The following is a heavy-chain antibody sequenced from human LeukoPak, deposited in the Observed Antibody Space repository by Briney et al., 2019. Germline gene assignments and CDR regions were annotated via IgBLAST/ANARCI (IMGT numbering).Heavy chain of an antibody. D-gene: IGHD2-2*01. J-gene: IGHJ4*02. CDR3: ARVTPGSTSPHFDY. CDR1: GYTFTGYY. V-gene: IGHV1-2*02. CDR2: INPNSGGT. Sequence: ASVKVSCKASGYTFTGYYMHWVRQAPGQGLEWMGWINPNSGGTNYAQKFQGRVTMTRDTSKNQFSLKLSSVTAADTAVYYCARVTPGSTSPHFDYWGQGTLVTVSS.